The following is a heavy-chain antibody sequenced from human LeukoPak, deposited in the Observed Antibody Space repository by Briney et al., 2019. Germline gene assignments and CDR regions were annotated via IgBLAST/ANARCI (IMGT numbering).Heavy chain of an antibody. D-gene: IGHD2-21*02. V-gene: IGHV1-2*06. CDR2: LNPNSGGT. CDR3: ASDSHIVVVTAIHRYFQH. CDR1: GYTFTGYY. J-gene: IGHJ1*01. Sequence: ASVKVSCKASGYTFTGYYMHWVRQAPGQGLEWMGRLNPNSGGTNYAQKFQGRVTMTRDTSISTAYMELSRLRSDDTAVYYCASDSHIVVVTAIHRYFQHWGQGTLVTVSS.